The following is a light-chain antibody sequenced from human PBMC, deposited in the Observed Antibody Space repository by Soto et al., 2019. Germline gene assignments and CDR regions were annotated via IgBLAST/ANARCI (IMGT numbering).Light chain of an antibody. CDR3: QQYYSTPPT. J-gene: IGKJ4*01. CDR2: WAS. CDR1: QSVLYSSNNKNY. Sequence: DIVMTQSPDSLAVSLGERATINCKSSQSVLYSSNNKNYLAWYQQKPRQPPKPLIYWASTRESGVPDRFSCSGSGTDFTLTISSLQAEDVAVYYCQQYYSTPPTFGGGTKVDIK. V-gene: IGKV4-1*01.